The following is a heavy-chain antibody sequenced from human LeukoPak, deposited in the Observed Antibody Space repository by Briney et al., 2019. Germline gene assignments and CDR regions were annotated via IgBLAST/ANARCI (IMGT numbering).Heavy chain of an antibody. CDR3: ARLSGGHYFDY. CDR1: GGSINSYY. CDR2: IYYSGST. J-gene: IGHJ4*02. D-gene: IGHD2-15*01. Sequence: SETLSLTCTVSGGSINSYYWNWIRQPPGKGLEWIGYIYYSGSTNYNPSLKSRVTISLDTSKKQFSLKLSSVTAVDTAMYYCARLSGGHYFDYWGQGTLVTVSS. V-gene: IGHV4-59*08.